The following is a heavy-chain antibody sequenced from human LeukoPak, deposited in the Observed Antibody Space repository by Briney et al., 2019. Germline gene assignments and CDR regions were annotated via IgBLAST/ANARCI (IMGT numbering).Heavy chain of an antibody. V-gene: IGHV1-69*13. Sequence: ASVKVSCKASGYTFTSYGISWVRQAPGQGLEWMGGIIPIFGTANYAQKFQGRVTITADESTSTAYMELSSLRSEDTAVYYCAREGHYDTSGYYHWFDPWGQGTLVTVSS. J-gene: IGHJ5*02. D-gene: IGHD3-22*01. CDR1: GYTFTSYG. CDR3: AREGHYDTSGYYHWFDP. CDR2: IIPIFGTA.